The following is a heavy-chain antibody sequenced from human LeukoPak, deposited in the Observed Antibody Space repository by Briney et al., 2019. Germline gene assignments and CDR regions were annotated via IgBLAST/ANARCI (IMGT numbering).Heavy chain of an antibody. J-gene: IGHJ4*02. V-gene: IGHV4-61*02. Sequence: SETLSLTCAVSGGSISSGGYSWSWIRQPAGKGLEWIGRIYTSGSTNYNPSLKSRVTMSVDTSKNQFSLKLSSVTAADTAVYYCARDFPSPASDYSNLDYWGQGTLVTVSS. CDR1: GGSISSGGYS. CDR2: IYTSGST. D-gene: IGHD4-11*01. CDR3: ARDFPSPASDYSNLDY.